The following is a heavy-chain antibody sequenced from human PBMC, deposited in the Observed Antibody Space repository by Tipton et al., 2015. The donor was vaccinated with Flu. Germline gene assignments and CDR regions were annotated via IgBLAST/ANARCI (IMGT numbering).Heavy chain of an antibody. CDR1: GGSISSYY. D-gene: IGHD3-9*01. J-gene: IGHJ6*02. V-gene: IGHV4-59*01. CDR3: ARDGGRYFDWQHYGMGV. CDR2: IYYSGST. Sequence: LRLSCTVSGGSISSYYWSWIRQPPGKGLEWIGYIYYSGSTNYNPSLKSRVTISVDTSKNQFSLKLSSVTAADTAVYYCARDGGRYFDWQHYGMGVWGQGTTVTVSS.